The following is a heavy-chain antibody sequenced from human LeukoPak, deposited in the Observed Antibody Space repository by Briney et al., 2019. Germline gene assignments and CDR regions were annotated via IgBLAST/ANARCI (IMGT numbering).Heavy chain of an antibody. J-gene: IGHJ5*02. D-gene: IGHD3-10*01. CDR3: AGDVGSRGWNWFDP. CDR1: GGSISSYY. CDR2: IYYSGST. V-gene: IGHV4-59*01. Sequence: SETLSLTCTASGGSISSYYWSWIRQPPGKGLEWIGYIYYSGSTNYNPSLKSRVTISVDTSKNQFSLKLSSVTAADTAVYYCAGDVGSRGWNWFDPWGQGILVTVSS.